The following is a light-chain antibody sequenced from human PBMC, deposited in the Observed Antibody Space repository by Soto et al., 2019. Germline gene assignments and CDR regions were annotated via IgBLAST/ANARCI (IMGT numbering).Light chain of an antibody. CDR2: DAS. CDR1: QSVSTY. J-gene: IGKJ5*01. V-gene: IGKV3-11*01. CDR3: QRRRSWPPTIT. Sequence: EIVLTQSPATLSLSPGERDTLSCRASQSVSTYLAWYQQRPGQAPRLLIYDASYRATDIPPRFSGSGSGTDFTLTISSLEPEDFAVYYCQRRRSWPPTITFGQGTRLEIK.